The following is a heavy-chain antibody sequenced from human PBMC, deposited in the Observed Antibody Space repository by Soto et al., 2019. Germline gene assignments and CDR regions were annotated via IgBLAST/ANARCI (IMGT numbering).Heavy chain of an antibody. V-gene: IGHV5-51*01. CDR1: GYGVTEYR. J-gene: IGHJ4*02. D-gene: IGHD1-1*01. Sequence: ESLKFSCKGSGYGVTEYRFGWVRQMPGKGLEWMGIIYPGDSDTRYSPSFQGQVTISADKSINTAYLQWSSLKASDTAMYYCARPRTTGTTHFDYWCQGTLVTVS. CDR3: ARPRTTGTTHFDY. CDR2: IYPGDSDT.